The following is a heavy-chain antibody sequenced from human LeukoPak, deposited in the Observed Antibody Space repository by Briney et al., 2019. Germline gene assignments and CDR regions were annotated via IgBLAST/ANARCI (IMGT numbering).Heavy chain of an antibody. J-gene: IGHJ6*01. V-gene: IGHV3-43*02. Sequence: PGGSLRLSCAASGYTFDDYAMHWVRQAPGKGLEWVSLISGDGVSTYYADSVKGRFTISRDNSKNSLYLQMHSLRTEDTAFYYCAKGNRRRVWNNVLTGYYRLYYYGMDVWGQGTTVTVSS. D-gene: IGHD3-9*01. CDR2: ISGDGVST. CDR3: AKGNRRRVWNNVLTGYYRLYYYGMDV. CDR1: GYTFDDYA.